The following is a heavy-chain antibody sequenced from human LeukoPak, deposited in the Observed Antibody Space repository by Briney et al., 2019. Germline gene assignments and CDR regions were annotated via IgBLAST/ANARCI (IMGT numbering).Heavy chain of an antibody. D-gene: IGHD6-19*01. CDR2: ISSDESIT. J-gene: IGHJ4*02. V-gene: IGHV3-74*01. CDR1: GFTFSRFW. Sequence: PGGSLRLSCAASGFTFSRFWMHWVRQTPGKGLVWVSRISSDESITSYADSVKGRFTISRDNAKNTLFLQMNGLRAEDTAVYYCARVSLSSGCLSNWGQGTLVTVSS. CDR3: ARVSLSSGCLSN.